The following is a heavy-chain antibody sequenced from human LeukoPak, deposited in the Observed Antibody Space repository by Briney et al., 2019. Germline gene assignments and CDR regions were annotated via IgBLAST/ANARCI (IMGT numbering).Heavy chain of an antibody. Sequence: PGGSLRLSCAASGFTFSSYAMSWVRQAPGKGLEWVSAISGSGGSTYYADSVKGRFTISRDNSKNTLYLQMNSLNADDTAVYYCAKDSRKVHYYDSSGYTEYWGQGTLVTVSS. CDR1: GFTFSSYA. J-gene: IGHJ4*02. D-gene: IGHD3-22*01. CDR2: ISGSGGST. V-gene: IGHV3-23*01. CDR3: AKDSRKVHYYDSSGYTEY.